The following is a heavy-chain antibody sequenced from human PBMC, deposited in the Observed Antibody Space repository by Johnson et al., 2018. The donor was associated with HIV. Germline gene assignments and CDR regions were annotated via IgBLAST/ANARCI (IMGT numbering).Heavy chain of an antibody. V-gene: IGHV3-53*01. CDR1: GFTVSSNY. CDR2: IYSGGTT. D-gene: IGHD1-26*01. CDR3: AREMGREDDAFDI. J-gene: IGHJ3*02. Sequence: VQLVESGGGLIQPGGSLRLSCAVSGFTVSSNYMSWVRQAPGKGLEWVSVIYSGGTTYYADSVKGRFTISRDNSKNTLYLQINSLRAEDTAVYYCAREMGREDDAFDIWGQGTMVTVSS.